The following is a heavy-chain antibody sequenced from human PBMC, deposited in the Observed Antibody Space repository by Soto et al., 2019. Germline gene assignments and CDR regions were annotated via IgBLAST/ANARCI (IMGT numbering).Heavy chain of an antibody. CDR3: ARDKGSKAWYYFFDF. J-gene: IGHJ4*02. Sequence: ASVKVSCKASGYTFTIYGIAWVRQAPGQGLEWLGWISAYNGNTNYAQKFQGRVTMTTETSTNTAYMEVRSLRSDDTAVYYCARDKGSKAWYYFFDFWGQGTLVTVSS. CDR1: GYTFTIYG. D-gene: IGHD1-26*01. V-gene: IGHV1-18*01. CDR2: ISAYNGNT.